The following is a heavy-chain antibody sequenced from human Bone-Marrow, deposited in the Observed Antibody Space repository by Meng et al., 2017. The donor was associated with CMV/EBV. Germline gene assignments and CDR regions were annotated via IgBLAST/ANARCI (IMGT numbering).Heavy chain of an antibody. J-gene: IGHJ4*02. CDR2: INPNSGGT. CDR1: GYTFTGYY. CDR3: ARAHCSSTSCLIDY. Sequence: QGQLGQAGAEVKKPGASGKVACKASGYTFTGYYMHWVRQAPGQGLEWMGWINPNSGGTNYAQKFQGRVTMTRDTSISTAYMKLSRLRSDDTAVYYCARAHCSSTSCLIDYWGQGTLVTVSS. V-gene: IGHV1-2*02. D-gene: IGHD2-2*01.